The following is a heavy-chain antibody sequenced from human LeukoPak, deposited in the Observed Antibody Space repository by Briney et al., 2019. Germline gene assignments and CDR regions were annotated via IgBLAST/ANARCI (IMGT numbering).Heavy chain of an antibody. V-gene: IGHV1-2*02. CDR3: ARDRGDSGYEVLDY. Sequence: ASVKVSCKASGYTFTGYSMHWVRQAPGQGLEWMGWINPSSGGTNYAQKFQGRVTMTRDTSINTVYMELSSLRSEDTAVYYCARDRGDSGYEVLDYWGQGTLVTVSS. D-gene: IGHD5-12*01. J-gene: IGHJ4*02. CDR1: GYTFTGYS. CDR2: INPSSGGT.